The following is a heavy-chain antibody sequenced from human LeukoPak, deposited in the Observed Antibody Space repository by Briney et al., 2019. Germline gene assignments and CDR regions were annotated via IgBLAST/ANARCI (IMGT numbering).Heavy chain of an antibody. Sequence: VGSLRLSRAASGFTFSSYEMNWVRQAPGKGLEWVSYISSSGSTIYYADSVKGRFTISRDNAKNSLYLQMNSLRAEDTAVYFWGKAIIRSGGRRPFDYWGQGALVTVSS. D-gene: IGHD2-8*02. CDR2: ISSSGSTI. CDR1: GFTFSSYE. J-gene: IGHJ4*02. V-gene: IGHV3-48*03. CDR3: GKAIIRSGGRRPFDY.